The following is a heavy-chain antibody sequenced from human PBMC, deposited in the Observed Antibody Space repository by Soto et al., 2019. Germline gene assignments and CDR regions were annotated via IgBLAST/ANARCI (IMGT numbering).Heavy chain of an antibody. CDR2: MNPNSGNT. Sequence: QVLLVQSGAEVKKPGASVKVSCKASGYTFTSYDINWVRQATGQGLEWMGWMNPNSGNTGYAQKFQGRVTKTRNTSISTAHMEMSSLRSADTAVYYSAREGVRGKDVWGQGPTVTVPS. V-gene: IGHV1-8*01. CDR1: GYTFTSYD. CDR3: AREGVRGKDV. D-gene: IGHD3-16*01. J-gene: IGHJ6*02.